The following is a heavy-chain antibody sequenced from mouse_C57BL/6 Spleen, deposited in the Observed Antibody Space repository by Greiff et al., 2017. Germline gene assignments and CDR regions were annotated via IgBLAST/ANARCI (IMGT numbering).Heavy chain of an antibody. J-gene: IGHJ2*01. CDR3: ARWDDGYGFDY. CDR1: GYTFTSYW. V-gene: IGHV1-69*01. CDR2: IDPSDSYT. D-gene: IGHD2-3*01. Sequence: VQLQQPGAELVMPGASVKLSCKASGYTFTSYWMHWVKQRPGQGLEWIGEIDPSDSYTNYNQKFKGKSTLTVDKSSSTAYMQLSSLTSEDSAVYYCARWDDGYGFDYWGQGTTLTDSS.